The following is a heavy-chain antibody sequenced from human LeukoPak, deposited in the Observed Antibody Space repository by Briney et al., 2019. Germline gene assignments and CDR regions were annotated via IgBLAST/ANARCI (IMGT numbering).Heavy chain of an antibody. CDR3: ARWEGNRYYYYYMDV. D-gene: IGHD2/OR15-2a*01. CDR1: GGSISSYY. CDR2: IYTSGST. J-gene: IGHJ6*03. V-gene: IGHV4-4*07. Sequence: SETLSLTCTVSGGSISSYYWSWIRQPAGKGLEWIGRIYTSGSTNYNPSLKSRVTMSVDTPKNQFSLKLSSVTAADTAVYYCARWEGNRYYYYYMDVWGKGTTVTVSS.